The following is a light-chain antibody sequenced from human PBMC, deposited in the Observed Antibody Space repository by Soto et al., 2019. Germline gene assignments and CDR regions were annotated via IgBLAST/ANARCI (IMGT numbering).Light chain of an antibody. Sequence: AIRMTQSPSSFSASTGDRVTITCRASQGIGSYLAWYQQNPGKAPKLLIYAASTLQSGVPSRFSGSGSGTDFTLTISCLQSEDFATYYCQQYYSYQYTFGQGTKLEIK. CDR2: AAS. V-gene: IGKV1-8*01. J-gene: IGKJ2*01. CDR3: QQYYSYQYT. CDR1: QGIGSY.